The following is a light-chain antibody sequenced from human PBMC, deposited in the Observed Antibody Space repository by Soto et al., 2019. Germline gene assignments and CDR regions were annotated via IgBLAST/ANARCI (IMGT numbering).Light chain of an antibody. CDR2: AAS. Sequence: DIQMTQSPSTLSGSVGDRVSITCRASQGISSYLAWYQQKPGKAPKLLIYAASTLQSGVPSRFSGSGSGTDFTLTLSCLQPEDFATYYCQQLNSYPITFGQGTRLEIK. V-gene: IGKV1-9*01. J-gene: IGKJ5*01. CDR1: QGISSY. CDR3: QQLNSYPIT.